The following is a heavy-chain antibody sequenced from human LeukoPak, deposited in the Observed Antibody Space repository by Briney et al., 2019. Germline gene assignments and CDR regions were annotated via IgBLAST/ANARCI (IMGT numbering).Heavy chain of an antibody. Sequence: ASVKVSCKASGGTFSSYAISWVRQAPGPPLEWMGGIIHIFGTANYAQKFQGRVTINADVSTSTAYMELSSLRSEDTAVYYCARGGIGTMVDYWGQGTLVTVSS. CDR1: GGTFSSYA. CDR2: IIHIFGTA. CDR3: ARGGIGTMVDY. D-gene: IGHD3-3*01. V-gene: IGHV1-69*13. J-gene: IGHJ4*02.